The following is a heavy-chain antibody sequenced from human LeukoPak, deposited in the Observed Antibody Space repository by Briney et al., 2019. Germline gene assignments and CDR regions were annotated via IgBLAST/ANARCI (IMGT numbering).Heavy chain of an antibody. D-gene: IGHD6-13*01. CDR2: ISGSGGST. Sequence: GGSLRLSCAASGFTFSSYAMCWVRQAPGKGLEWVSAISGSGGSTYYADSVKGRFTISRDNSKNTLYLQMNSLRAEDTAVYYCARVLAAAQYYYYYYMDVWGKGTTVTVSS. J-gene: IGHJ6*03. CDR1: GFTFSSYA. CDR3: ARVLAAAQYYYYYYMDV. V-gene: IGHV3-23*01.